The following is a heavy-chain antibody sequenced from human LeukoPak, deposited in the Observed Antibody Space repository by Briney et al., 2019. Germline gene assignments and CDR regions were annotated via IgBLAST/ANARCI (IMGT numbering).Heavy chain of an antibody. J-gene: IGHJ4*02. Sequence: GGSLRLSCTVSGFTVSSNSMSWVRQAPGKGLEWVAVISYDGSNKYFADSVKGRFTISRDNSKNTLYLQMNSLRAEDTALYYCAKDFFGSGSSWYNYFDYWGQGTLVTVSS. V-gene: IGHV3-30*04. CDR2: ISYDGSNK. D-gene: IGHD6-13*01. CDR1: GFTVSSNS. CDR3: AKDFFGSGSSWYNYFDY.